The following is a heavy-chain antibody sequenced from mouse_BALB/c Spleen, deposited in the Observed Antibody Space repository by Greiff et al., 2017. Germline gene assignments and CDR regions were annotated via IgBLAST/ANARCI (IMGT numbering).Heavy chain of an antibody. CDR3: ARAGVTGTTAYYAMDY. D-gene: IGHD1-2*01. CDR2: ISSGGST. CDR1: GFTFSSYA. J-gene: IGHJ4*01. Sequence: EGQLVESGGGLVKPGGSLKLSCAASGFTFSSYAMSWVRQTPEKRLEWVASISSGGSTYYPDSVKGRFTISRDNARNILYLQMSSLRSEDTAMYYCARAGVTGTTAYYAMDYWGQGTSVTVCS. V-gene: IGHV5-6-5*01.